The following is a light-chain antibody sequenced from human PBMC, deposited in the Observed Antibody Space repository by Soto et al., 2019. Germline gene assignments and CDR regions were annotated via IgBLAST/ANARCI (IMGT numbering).Light chain of an antibody. J-gene: IGLJ3*02. CDR2: EVS. CDR1: NSDVGGYDY. CDR3: SSYTSSTTLGV. Sequence: QSVLTQPASVSGSLGQSITISCTGTNSDVGGYDYVSWYQQHPGKAPKLMIYEVSHRPSGVSNRFSGSRSGNTASLTISGLQAEDEADYYCSSYTSSTTLGVFGGGTKVTVL. V-gene: IGLV2-14*01.